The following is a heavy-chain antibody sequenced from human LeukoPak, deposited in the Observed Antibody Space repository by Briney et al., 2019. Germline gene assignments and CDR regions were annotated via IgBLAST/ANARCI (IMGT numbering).Heavy chain of an antibody. CDR2: IRYDGSNK. CDR3: ARKGLLWFGELSFPYYFDY. D-gene: IGHD3-10*01. V-gene: IGHV3-30*02. Sequence: PGGSLRLSCAASGFTFSSYGMHWVRQAPGKGLEWVAFIRYDGSNKYYADSVKGRFTISRDNSKNTLYLQMNSLRAEDTAVYYCARKGLLWFGELSFPYYFDYWGQGTLVTVSS. CDR1: GFTFSSYG. J-gene: IGHJ4*02.